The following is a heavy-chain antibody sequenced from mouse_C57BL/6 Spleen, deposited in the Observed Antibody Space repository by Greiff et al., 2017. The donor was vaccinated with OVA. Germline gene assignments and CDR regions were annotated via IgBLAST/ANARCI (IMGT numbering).Heavy chain of an antibody. Sequence: VQLQQSGPELVKPGASVKIPCKASGYTFTDYNMDWVKQSHGKSLEWIGDINPNNGGTIYNQKFKGKATLTVDKSSSTAYMELRSLTSEDTAVYYCARPLYYYGSSYYVDYWGQGTTLTVSS. CDR1: GYTFTDYN. CDR2: INPNNGGT. CDR3: ARPLYYYGSSYYVDY. J-gene: IGHJ2*01. V-gene: IGHV1-18*01. D-gene: IGHD1-1*01.